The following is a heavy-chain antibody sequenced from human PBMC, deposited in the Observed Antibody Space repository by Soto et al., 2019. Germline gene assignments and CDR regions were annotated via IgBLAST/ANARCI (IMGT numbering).Heavy chain of an antibody. J-gene: IGHJ4*02. CDR3: ATALGCRSTSCTLDY. CDR2: IIPVSGAA. CDR1: GGTFGSYA. V-gene: IGHV1-69*01. Sequence: QVQLVQSGAEVKKPGSSVKVSCKASGGTFGSYAFSWVRQAPGQGLEWMGGIIPVSGAAHYAQKFQGGVTITADESPSTAYMELSSLSSQDTAVYYCATALGCRSTSCTLDYWGQGTRVIVSS. D-gene: IGHD2-2*01.